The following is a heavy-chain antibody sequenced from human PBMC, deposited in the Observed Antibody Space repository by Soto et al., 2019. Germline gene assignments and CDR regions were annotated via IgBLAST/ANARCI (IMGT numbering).Heavy chain of an antibody. D-gene: IGHD2-2*01. Sequence: PSETLSLTCAVYGGSFSGYYWSWIRQPPGKGLECIGEINHSGSTNYNPSLKSRVTISVDTSKNQFSLKLSSVTAADTAVYYCARGLYCSSTSCYGGTDYGMDVWGQGTTVTVSS. CDR1: GGSFSGYY. J-gene: IGHJ6*02. V-gene: IGHV4-34*01. CDR3: ARGLYCSSTSCYGGTDYGMDV. CDR2: INHSGST.